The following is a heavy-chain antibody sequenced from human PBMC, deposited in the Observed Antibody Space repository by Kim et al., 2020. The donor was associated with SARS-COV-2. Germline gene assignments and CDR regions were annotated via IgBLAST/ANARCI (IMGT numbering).Heavy chain of an antibody. V-gene: IGHV3-23*01. CDR1: GFTFSSYA. CDR3: AKVTSQRWNSGLKYFDY. J-gene: IGHJ4*02. Sequence: GGSLRLSCAASGFTFSSYAMSWVRQAPGKGLEWVSAISGSGGSTYYADSVKGRFTISRDNSKNTLYLQMNSLRAEDTAVYYCAKVTSQRWNSGLKYFDYWGQGTLVTVSS. CDR2: ISGSGGST. D-gene: IGHD1-7*01.